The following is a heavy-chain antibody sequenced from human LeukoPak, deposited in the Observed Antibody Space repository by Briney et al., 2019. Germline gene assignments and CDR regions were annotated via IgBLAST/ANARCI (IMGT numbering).Heavy chain of an antibody. CDR1: GFTFSSYG. CDR2: IRYDGSNK. CDR3: AKDSRDDILTGYPHDAFEI. Sequence: GGSLRLSCAASGFTFSSYGMHWVRQAPGKGLEWVAFIRYDGSNKYYADSVKGRFTIPRDNPKNTLYLQMNSLRAEDTAVYYCAKDSRDDILTGYPHDAFEIWGQGTMVTVSS. D-gene: IGHD3-9*01. J-gene: IGHJ3*02. V-gene: IGHV3-30*02.